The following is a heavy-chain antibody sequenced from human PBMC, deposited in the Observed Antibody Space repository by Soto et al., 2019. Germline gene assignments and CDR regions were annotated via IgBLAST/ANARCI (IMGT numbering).Heavy chain of an antibody. V-gene: IGHV3-23*01. J-gene: IGHJ5*02. D-gene: IGHD1-1*01. CDR3: AKDKLALGYSWFDP. CDR1: GFTFSSYA. Sequence: GGSLRLSCAASGFTFSSYAMSWVRQAPGKGLEWVSGISGSGGSTYYADSVKGRFTISRDDSKNTLYLQMNSLRAEDTAVYYCAKDKLALGYSWFDPWGQGTLVTVSS. CDR2: ISGSGGST.